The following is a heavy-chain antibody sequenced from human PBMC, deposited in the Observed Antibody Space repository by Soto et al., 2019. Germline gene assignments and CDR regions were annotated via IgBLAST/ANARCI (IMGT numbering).Heavy chain of an antibody. Sequence: SETLSLTCTVSGGSISSYYWSWIRQPPGKGLEWIGYIYYSGSTNYNPSLKSRVTISVDTSKNQFSLKLSSVTAADTAVYYCARSAGYGSGDFDPWGQGTLVTVSS. CDR1: GGSISSYY. J-gene: IGHJ5*02. CDR2: IYYSGST. V-gene: IGHV4-59*01. D-gene: IGHD3-10*01. CDR3: ARSAGYGSGDFDP.